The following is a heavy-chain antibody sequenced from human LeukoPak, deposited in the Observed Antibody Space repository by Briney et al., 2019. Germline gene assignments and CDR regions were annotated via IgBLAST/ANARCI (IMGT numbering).Heavy chain of an antibody. CDR1: GFTFSSYW. CDR2: IKQDGSEK. Sequence: GGSLRLSCAASGFTFSSYWMSWVRQAPGKRLEWVANIKQDGSEKYYADSVKGRFTISRDNAKNSLYLQMNSLRAEDTAVYYCAREAGYYYYYYMDVWGKGTTVTVSS. J-gene: IGHJ6*03. CDR3: AREAGYYYYYYMDV. V-gene: IGHV3-7*01. D-gene: IGHD6-25*01.